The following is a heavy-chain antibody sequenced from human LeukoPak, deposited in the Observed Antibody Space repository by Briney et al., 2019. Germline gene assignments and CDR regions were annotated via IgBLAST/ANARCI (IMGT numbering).Heavy chain of an antibody. CDR1: GGSISSSSYY. J-gene: IGHJ6*03. Sequence: SETLSLTCTVSGGSISSSSYYWGWIRQPPGKGLEWIGSIYYSGSTYYNPSLKSRVTISVDTSKNQFSLKLSSVTAADTAVYYCARTPNDFWSGYYSVHYYYYMDVWGKGTTVTVSS. CDR2: IYYSGST. D-gene: IGHD3-3*01. V-gene: IGHV4-39*07. CDR3: ARTPNDFWSGYYSVHYYYYMDV.